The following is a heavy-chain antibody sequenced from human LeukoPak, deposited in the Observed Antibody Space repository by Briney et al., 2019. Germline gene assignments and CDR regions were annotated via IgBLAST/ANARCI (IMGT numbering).Heavy chain of an antibody. D-gene: IGHD2-2*01. V-gene: IGHV1-69*13. CDR1: GGTDSNYA. CDR2: IIPIFSAT. Sequence: GASVKVSCKASGGTDSNYAVTWLRQAPGQGLEWMGGIIPIFSATNYAQKFQGRLTISADDSTSTAYMELSSLRSEDTAVYYWWRWAGHCSSTSCYERPFDYWGQGTLVTVSS. J-gene: IGHJ4*02. CDR3: WRWAGHCSSTSCYERPFDY.